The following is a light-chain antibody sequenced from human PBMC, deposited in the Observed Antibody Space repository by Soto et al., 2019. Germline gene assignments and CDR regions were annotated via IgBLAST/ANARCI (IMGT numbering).Light chain of an antibody. CDR2: SND. CDR1: SSNIGSYT. V-gene: IGLV1-44*01. CDR3: AAWDASLTGHWV. Sequence: QSVLTQPPSASGTPGQRVTISCSGSSSNIGSYTVNWYQQLPGTAPKLLIYSNDQRPSGVPDRFSGSKSGASASLAISGLQSNDEADYYCAAWDASLTGHWVFGGGTKLTVL. J-gene: IGLJ3*02.